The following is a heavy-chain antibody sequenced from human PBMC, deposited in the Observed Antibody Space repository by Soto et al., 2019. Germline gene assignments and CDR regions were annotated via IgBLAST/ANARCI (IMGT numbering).Heavy chain of an antibody. CDR2: IWYDGSNK. Sequence: QVQLVESGGGVVQPGRSLRLSCAASGFTFSSYGMHWVRQAPGKGLEWVAVIWYDGSNKYYADSVKGRFTISRDNSNNTLYLQMTSLRAEDTAVYYCARDRSWFGELLRYGMDVWGQGTTVTVSS. CDR1: GFTFSSYG. D-gene: IGHD3-10*01. V-gene: IGHV3-33*01. CDR3: ARDRSWFGELLRYGMDV. J-gene: IGHJ6*02.